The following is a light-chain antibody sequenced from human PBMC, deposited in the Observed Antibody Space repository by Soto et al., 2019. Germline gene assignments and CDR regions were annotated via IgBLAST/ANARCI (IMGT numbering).Light chain of an antibody. Sequence: EIVLTQSPGNLSLSPGERATLSCRASQTVSSSCLAWYQQKPGQAPRLLISAVSSRLTGIPDRFSVSGSGTDFTLTISRLEPEDFAVYHCQQYGSLPYTFGQGTKLEIK. CDR2: AVS. J-gene: IGKJ2*01. CDR1: QTVSSSC. CDR3: QQYGSLPYT. V-gene: IGKV3-20*01.